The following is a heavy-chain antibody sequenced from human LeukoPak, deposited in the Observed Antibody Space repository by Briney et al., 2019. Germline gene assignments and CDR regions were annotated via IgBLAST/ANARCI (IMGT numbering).Heavy chain of an antibody. D-gene: IGHD1-26*01. CDR2: MNPNSGNT. V-gene: IGHV1-8*03. Sequence: ASVKVSCKASGYTFTSYDINWVRQATGQGLEWMGWMNPNSGNTGYAQKFQGRVTITRNTSISTAYMELSSLRSEDTAVYYCARFTVYSGSSHFDYWGQRTLVTVSS. CDR1: GYTFTSYD. CDR3: ARFTVYSGSSHFDY. J-gene: IGHJ4*02.